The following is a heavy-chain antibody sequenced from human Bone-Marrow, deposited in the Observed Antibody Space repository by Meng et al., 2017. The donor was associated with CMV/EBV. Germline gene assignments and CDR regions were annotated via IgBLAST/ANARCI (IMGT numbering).Heavy chain of an antibody. V-gene: IGHV3-23*03. J-gene: IGHJ4*02. CDR2: IYSGGSST. Sequence: GGSLRLSCAASGFTFSSYAMNWVRQAPGKGLEWVSVIYSGGSSTYYADSVKGRFTISRDNSKNTLYLQMNSLRAEDTAVYYCAKVIVGATSGFDYWGPGNLVNVSS. CDR1: GFTFSSYA. D-gene: IGHD1-26*01. CDR3: AKVIVGATSGFDY.